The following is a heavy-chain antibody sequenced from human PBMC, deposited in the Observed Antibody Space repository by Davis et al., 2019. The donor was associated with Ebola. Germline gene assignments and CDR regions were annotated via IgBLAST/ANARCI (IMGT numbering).Heavy chain of an antibody. Sequence: ASVKVSCKASGYTFTGYYMHWLPPAPGQGLEWIGWINPNSGGTHYAQKFQGWVTMTRDTSISTAYMELSRLRSDETAVYYCARDSKYSRPRNYYGMDVWGQGTTVTVSS. D-gene: IGHD6-6*01. CDR2: INPNSGGT. V-gene: IGHV1-2*04. CDR1: GYTFTGYY. J-gene: IGHJ6*02. CDR3: ARDSKYSRPRNYYGMDV.